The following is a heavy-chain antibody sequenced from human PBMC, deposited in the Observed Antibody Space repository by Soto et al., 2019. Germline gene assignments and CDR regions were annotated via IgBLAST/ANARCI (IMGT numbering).Heavy chain of an antibody. V-gene: IGHV1-46*01. Sequence: QVQLVQSGAEVKKPGASVKVSCKASGYTFTKYYLHWVRQAPGQGLEWMGVISPSGGSTTYALKFQGRVTMTRDTSTSTVYMELSSLRSDDTAVDWCVRGVASGFRFDYWGQGTLVTVSS. CDR1: GYTFTKYY. J-gene: IGHJ4*02. D-gene: IGHD6-19*01. CDR2: ISPSGGST. CDR3: VRGVASGFRFDY.